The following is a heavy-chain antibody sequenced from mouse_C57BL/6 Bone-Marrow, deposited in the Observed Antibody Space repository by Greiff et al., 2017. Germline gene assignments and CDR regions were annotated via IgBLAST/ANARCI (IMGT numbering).Heavy chain of an antibody. CDR2: INPYNGGT. V-gene: IGHV1-19*01. CDR3: ARGRDYYGSSYKNWYFDV. D-gene: IGHD1-1*01. CDR1: GYTFTDYY. J-gene: IGHJ1*03. Sequence: VQLQQSGPVLVKPGASVKMSCKASGYTFTDYYMNWVKQSHGKSLEWIGVINPYNGGTSYNQKFKGKATLTVDKSSSTAYMELNSLTSDDSAVYYCARGRDYYGSSYKNWYFDVWGTGTTVTVSS.